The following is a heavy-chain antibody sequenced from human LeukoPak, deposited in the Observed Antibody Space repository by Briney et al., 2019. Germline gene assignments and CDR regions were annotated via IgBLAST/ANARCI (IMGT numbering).Heavy chain of an antibody. J-gene: IGHJ6*02. V-gene: IGHV1-2*02. CDR3: ARSYCGGDCPASGMDV. CDR1: GDTFTGYY. D-gene: IGHD2-21*02. CDR2: INPNSGGT. Sequence: ASVKVSCEASGDTFTGYYMHCGREAPGQRLEWMGCINPNSGGTNYAQKFQGRVTMTRDTSTTTAYMELRSLRSDDTAVYYCARSYCGGDCPASGMDVWGQGTTVTVSS.